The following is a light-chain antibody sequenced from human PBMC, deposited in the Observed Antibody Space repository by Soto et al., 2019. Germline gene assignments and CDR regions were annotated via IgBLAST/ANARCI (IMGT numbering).Light chain of an antibody. V-gene: IGKV1-9*01. Sequence: DIPLTQSPSFLSASVGDRVSITCRASQGLSSNLAWYQQRPGKAPKLLIYAVSTLQGGVPSRFSGSGSGTEFTLTITSLQPEDFASYYCQQLYNYPITFGQGTRLEI. J-gene: IGKJ5*01. CDR3: QQLYNYPIT. CDR1: QGLSSN. CDR2: AVS.